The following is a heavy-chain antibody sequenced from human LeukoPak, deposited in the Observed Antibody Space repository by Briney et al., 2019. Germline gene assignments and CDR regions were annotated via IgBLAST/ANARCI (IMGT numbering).Heavy chain of an antibody. J-gene: IGHJ4*02. CDR3: ARTVGVEGPFDY. D-gene: IGHD1-26*01. CDR2: IIPIFGTA. V-gene: IGHV1-69*05. Sequence: SVKVSCKASGGTFTSYAISWVRQAPGQGLEWMGGIIPIFGTANYSQKFQGRVTITTDESTSTAYMELSSPRSEDTAVYYCARTVGVEGPFDYWGQGTLVTVSS. CDR1: GGTFTSYA.